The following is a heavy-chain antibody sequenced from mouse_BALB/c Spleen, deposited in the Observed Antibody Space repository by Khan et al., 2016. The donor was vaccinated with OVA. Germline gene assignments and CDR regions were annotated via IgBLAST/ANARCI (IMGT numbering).Heavy chain of an antibody. CDR1: GFTFSDYY. CDR2: ISDGGNYI. Sequence: EGKLVGSGGGLVKPGGSLKLSCAASGFTFSDYYMYWVRQTPEKRLEWVAAISDGGNYIYYPDNVKGRFTISRDDVKNSLYLQMTSLKSEDTAMYYCARGFYGDPFAYWGQGTLVSVSA. CDR3: ARGFYGDPFAY. J-gene: IGHJ3*01. V-gene: IGHV5-4*02. D-gene: IGHD2-13*01.